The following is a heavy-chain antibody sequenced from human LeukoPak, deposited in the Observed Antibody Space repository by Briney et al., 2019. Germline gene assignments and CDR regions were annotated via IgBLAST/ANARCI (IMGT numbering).Heavy chain of an antibody. J-gene: IGHJ4*02. CDR1: GGSISSYY. Sequence: PSETLSLTCTVSGGSISSYYWSWIRQPPGKGLEGIGEINHRGSTNYNPSLKSRVTISVDTSKNQFSLKLSSVTAADTAVYYCARGYPRPRITMVRGVITSYSYFDYWGQGTLVTVSS. CDR2: INHRGST. V-gene: IGHV4-34*01. D-gene: IGHD3-10*01. CDR3: ARGYPRPRITMVRGVITSYSYFDY.